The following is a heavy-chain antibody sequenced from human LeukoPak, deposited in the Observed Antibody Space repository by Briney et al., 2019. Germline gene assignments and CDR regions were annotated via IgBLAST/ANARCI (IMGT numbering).Heavy chain of an antibody. CDR2: IYYSGST. CDR3: ARDVGLRSYNWNSDAFDI. CDR1: GGSISSSSYY. J-gene: IGHJ3*02. Sequence: PSETLSLTCTVSGGSISSSSYYWGWIRQPPGKGLEWIGSIYYSGSTYYNPSLKSRVTISVDTSKNRFSLKLSSVTAADTAVYYCARDVGLRSYNWNSDAFDIWGQGTMVTVSS. D-gene: IGHD1-20*01. V-gene: IGHV4-39*02.